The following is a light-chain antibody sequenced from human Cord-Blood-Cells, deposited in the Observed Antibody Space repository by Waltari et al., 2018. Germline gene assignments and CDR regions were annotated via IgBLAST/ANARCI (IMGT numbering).Light chain of an antibody. Sequence: DIQMTQPPSTLSASVGDRVTITCRASQRISSWLAWYQQKPGKAPKLLIYKASSLESGVPSRFSGSGAGTEFTLTISRLQPDDVATYYCQQYKSDPYTFGQGTKLESK. CDR3: QQYKSDPYT. J-gene: IGKJ2*01. CDR2: KAS. V-gene: IGKV1-5*03. CDR1: QRISSW.